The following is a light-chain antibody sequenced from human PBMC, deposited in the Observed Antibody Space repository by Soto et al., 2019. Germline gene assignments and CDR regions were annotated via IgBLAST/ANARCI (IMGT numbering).Light chain of an antibody. CDR2: DAS. Sequence: DIQMTQSPSTLSSSVGDRVTITCRASQSISRGLAWYQQKPGKAPNVLIYDASTLESGVRSRFSGSGSGTEFTLTISSLQPEDFATYYCQLYSTVWAFGQGTKVDMK. J-gene: IGKJ1*01. V-gene: IGKV1-5*01. CDR3: QLYSTVWA. CDR1: QSISRG.